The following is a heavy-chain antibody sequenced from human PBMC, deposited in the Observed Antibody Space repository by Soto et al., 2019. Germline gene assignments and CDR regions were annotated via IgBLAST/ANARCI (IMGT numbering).Heavy chain of an antibody. CDR1: GFTFTSSA. V-gene: IGHV1-58*02. J-gene: IGHJ6*03. CDR2: IVVGSGNT. Sequence: GASVKVSCKASGFTFTSSAMQWLRQARGQRLEWIGWIVVGSGNTNYAQKFQERVTITRDMSTSTAYMELSSLRSEDTAVYYCAAPRPNRYYYYYVDVWGKGTTVTVSS. CDR3: AAPRPNRYYYYYVDV.